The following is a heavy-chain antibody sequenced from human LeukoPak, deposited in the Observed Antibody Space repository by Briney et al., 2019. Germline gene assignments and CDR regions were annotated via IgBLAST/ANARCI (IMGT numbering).Heavy chain of an antibody. CDR3: ARQSRDGSKTRGYYFDY. D-gene: IGHD3-10*01. CDR1: GYIFVNYW. J-gene: IGHJ4*02. CDR2: IYPADSDT. Sequence: GESLKISCQVSGYIFVNYWIGWVRQMPGKGLKSMGIIYPADSDTTYSPSFQGQVTISADKSISTVYLQWSSLKASCTAMYYCARQSRDGSKTRGYYFDYWGQGTLVTVSS. V-gene: IGHV5-51*01.